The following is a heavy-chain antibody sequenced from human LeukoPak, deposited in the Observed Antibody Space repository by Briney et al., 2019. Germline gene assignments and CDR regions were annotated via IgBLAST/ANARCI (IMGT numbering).Heavy chain of an antibody. Sequence: GGSLRLSCAASGFRFSSYGMSWVRQAPGKGLDWVSSISGSGDSTYYADSVKGRFTISRDNSKNTVYLQMNSLRAEDTAVYYCASPSTTVTKGAFDIWGQGTMVTVSS. CDR1: GFRFSSYG. CDR3: ASPSTTVTKGAFDI. V-gene: IGHV3-23*01. D-gene: IGHD4-17*01. J-gene: IGHJ3*02. CDR2: ISGSGDST.